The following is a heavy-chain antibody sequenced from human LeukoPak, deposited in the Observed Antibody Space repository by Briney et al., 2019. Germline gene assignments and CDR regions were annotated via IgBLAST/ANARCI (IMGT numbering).Heavy chain of an antibody. V-gene: IGHV4-34*01. CDR1: GGSFSGYY. J-gene: IGHJ3*02. CDR2: INHSGST. CDR3: VRHVARAFDI. Sequence: SETLSLTCAVYGGSFSGYYWSWIRQPPGKGLEWIGEINHSGSTNYNPSLKSRVTISIDTSKNQLSLKLSPVTAADTAVYSCVRHVARAFDIWGQGTKVTVSS.